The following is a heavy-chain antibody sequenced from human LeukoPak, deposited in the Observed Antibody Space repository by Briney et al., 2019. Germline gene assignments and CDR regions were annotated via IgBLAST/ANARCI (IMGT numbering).Heavy chain of an antibody. CDR2: ISYDGSNK. CDR1: GFTFSSYA. Sequence: GVLRLSCAASGFTFSSYAMHWVRQAPGKGLEWVAVISYDGSNKYYADSVKGRFTISRDNSKNTLYLQMNSLRAEDTAVYYCARGWSAMGWFDPWGQATLVTVSS. CDR3: ARGWSAMGWFDP. D-gene: IGHD5-18*01. V-gene: IGHV3-30*04. J-gene: IGHJ5*02.